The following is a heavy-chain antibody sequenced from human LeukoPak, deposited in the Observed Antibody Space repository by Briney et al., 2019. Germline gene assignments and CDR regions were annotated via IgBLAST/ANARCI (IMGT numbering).Heavy chain of an antibody. D-gene: IGHD3-9*01. CDR1: GYTFTGYY. CDR2: VNLNSGGT. J-gene: IGHJ4*02. Sequence: ASVKVSCKASGYTFTGYYMHWVRQAPGQGLEWMGRVNLNSGGTNYAQNFQGRVTMTRDTSISTAYMELSRLTSDDTAVYYCAKEEWVDWYYFDYWGQGTLVTVSS. CDR3: AKEEWVDWYYFDY. V-gene: IGHV1-2*06.